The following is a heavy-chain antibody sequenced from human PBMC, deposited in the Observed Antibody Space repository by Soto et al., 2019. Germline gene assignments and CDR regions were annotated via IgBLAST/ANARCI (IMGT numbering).Heavy chain of an antibody. D-gene: IGHD2-21*01. CDR2: IYYDGST. V-gene: IGHV4-39*01. J-gene: IGHJ6*03. CDR1: GDSITSINNY. Sequence: LALTCTVSGDSITSINNYLGWIRQPPGMGLEWIANIYYDGSTFYNPSLKSRVAMSIDTSKNQFSLNLTSVTATDTAVYYCTTVVIPGTRHMD. CDR3: TTVVIPGTRHMD.